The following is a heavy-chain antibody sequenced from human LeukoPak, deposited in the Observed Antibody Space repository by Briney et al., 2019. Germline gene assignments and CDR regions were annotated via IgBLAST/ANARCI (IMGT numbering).Heavy chain of an antibody. CDR2: ISGSGGST. V-gene: IGHV3-23*01. CDR1: GFTFSSYA. D-gene: IGHD6-19*01. Sequence: GGSLRLSCAASGFTFSSYAMSWVRQAPGKGLEWVSTISGSGGSTYYADSVKGRFTIFRDNSKNTLYLQMNSLRAEDTAVYYCANNGGVAVAGSFDYWGQGTLVTVSS. J-gene: IGHJ4*02. CDR3: ANNGGVAVAGSFDY.